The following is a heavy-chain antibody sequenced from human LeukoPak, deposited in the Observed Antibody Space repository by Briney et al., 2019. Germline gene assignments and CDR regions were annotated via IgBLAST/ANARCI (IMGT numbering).Heavy chain of an antibody. J-gene: IGHJ4*02. CDR2: ISYDGSNK. CDR3: ARSGYCSGGSCYGRRYSFDY. CDR1: GFTFSSYA. Sequence: GGSLRLSCAASGFTFSSYAMHWVRQAPGKGLEWVAVISYDGSNKYYADSVKGRFTISRDNSKNTLYLQMNSLRAEDTAVYYCARSGYCSGGSCYGRRYSFDYWGQGTLVTVSS. D-gene: IGHD2-15*01. V-gene: IGHV3-30*04.